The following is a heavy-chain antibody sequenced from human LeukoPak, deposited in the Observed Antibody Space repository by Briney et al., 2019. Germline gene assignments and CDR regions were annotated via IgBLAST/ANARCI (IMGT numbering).Heavy chain of an antibody. J-gene: IGHJ4*02. CDR2: ISGSGGST. CDR1: GFTFSSYA. V-gene: IGHV3-23*01. D-gene: IGHD3-22*01. Sequence: QTGGSLRLSCAASGFTFSSYAMSWVRQAPGKGLEWVSAISGSGGSTYYADSVKGRFTISRDNSKNTLYLQMNSLRAEDTAVYYCARGYSVDYYDTRAPFDYWGQGTLVTVSS. CDR3: ARGYSVDYYDTRAPFDY.